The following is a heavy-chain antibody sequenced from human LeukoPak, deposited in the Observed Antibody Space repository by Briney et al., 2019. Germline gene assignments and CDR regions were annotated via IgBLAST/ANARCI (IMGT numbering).Heavy chain of an antibody. CDR3: ARCGTPNNYYYHGVDV. CDR2: ISSSSSYT. V-gene: IGHV3-11*03. CDR1: GFTFSDYY. D-gene: IGHD1-26*01. Sequence: GGSLRLSCAASGFTFSDYYMSWIRQAPGKGLEWVSYISSSSSYTNYADSVKGRFTISRDNAKNSLYLQMNSLRGEDTAVYYCARCGTPNNYYYHGVDVWGQGTTVTVSS. J-gene: IGHJ6*02.